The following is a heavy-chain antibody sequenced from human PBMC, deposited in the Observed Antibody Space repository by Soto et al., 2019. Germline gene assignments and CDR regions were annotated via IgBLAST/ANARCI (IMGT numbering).Heavy chain of an antibody. J-gene: IGHJ4*02. Sequence: QVQLQESGPGLVKTSGTLSLTRGVSSGSISSSNWWSWVRQSPGKGLEWIGEIYHTGAINYSPSFSSRLTISVDKSKNQFSLKLSSVTAADTALYYCARTFLGNYYDIWGQGTLVTVSS. CDR2: IYHTGAI. D-gene: IGHD1-26*01. V-gene: IGHV4-4*02. CDR1: SGSISSSNW. CDR3: ARTFLGNYYDI.